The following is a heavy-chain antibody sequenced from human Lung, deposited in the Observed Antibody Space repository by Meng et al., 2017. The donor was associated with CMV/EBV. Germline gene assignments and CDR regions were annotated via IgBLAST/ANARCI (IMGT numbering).Heavy chain of an antibody. V-gene: IGHV4-34*01. CDR2: INHSGST. CDR3: ARDIGGVSGY. Sequence: SXTLSLTCAVYGGSFSGYYWSWIRQPPGKGLEWIGEINHSGSTNYNPSLKSRVTISADTSKNQFSLNLSYVTAADTAVYYCARDIGGVSGYWGQGTLVTVSS. D-gene: IGHD3-3*01. CDR1: GGSFSGYY. J-gene: IGHJ4*02.